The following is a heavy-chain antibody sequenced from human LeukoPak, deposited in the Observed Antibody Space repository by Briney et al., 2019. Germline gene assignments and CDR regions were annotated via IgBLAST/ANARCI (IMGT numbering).Heavy chain of an antibody. CDR1: GSTVTDYY. CDR3: ATSPSIPAAPNDY. V-gene: IGHV1-69-2*01. Sequence: ASVKVSCKASGSTVTDYYIHWVQQAPGKGLEWMGRVDPEEGETIYADRFQGRLIITADTFTDTAYMELSSLRSEDTAVYFCATSPSIPAAPNDYWGQGTLVTVSS. J-gene: IGHJ4*02. D-gene: IGHD2-2*01. CDR2: VDPEEGET.